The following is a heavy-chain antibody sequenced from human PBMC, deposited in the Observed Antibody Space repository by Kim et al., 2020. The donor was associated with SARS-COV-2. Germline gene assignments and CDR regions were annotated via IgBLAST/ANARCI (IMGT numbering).Heavy chain of an antibody. J-gene: IGHJ4*02. CDR1: GFTFSSYS. CDR2: ISSSSSYI. CDR3: ARGEDIYDILTGFYFGY. D-gene: IGHD3-9*01. V-gene: IGHV3-21*01. Sequence: GGSLRLSCAASGFTFSSYSMNWVRQAPGKGLEWVSSISSSSSYIYYADSVKGRFTISRDNAKNSLYLQMNSLRAEDTAVYYCARGEDIYDILTGFYFGYWGQGTLVTVSS.